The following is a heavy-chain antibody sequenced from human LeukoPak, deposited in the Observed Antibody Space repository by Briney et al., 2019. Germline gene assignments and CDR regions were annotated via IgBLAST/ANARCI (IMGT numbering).Heavy chain of an antibody. CDR1: GGSISSYY. CDR3: AREEAGIAAAGTEYNWFDP. V-gene: IGHV4-59*01. D-gene: IGHD6-13*01. CDR2: IYYSGST. J-gene: IGHJ5*02. Sequence: SETLSLTCTVSGGSISSYYWSWLRQPPGKGLEWLGYIYYSGSTNYNPSLKSRVTISVDTSKNQFSLKLSSVTAADTAVYYCAREEAGIAAAGTEYNWFDPWGQGTLVTVSS.